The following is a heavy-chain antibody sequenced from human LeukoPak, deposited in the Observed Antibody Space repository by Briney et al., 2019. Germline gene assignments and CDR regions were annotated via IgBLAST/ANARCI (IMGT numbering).Heavy chain of an antibody. D-gene: IGHD6-19*01. CDR3: ASSGYRSGWYGDY. CDR1: VFTFSSYC. V-gene: IGHV3-7*01. J-gene: IGHJ4*02. CDR2: IKQDGSDK. Sequence: GGSLRLSCAASVFTFSSYCMSCVRQAPGKGREWGANIKQDGSDKYYVDSVKGGFTISRDNAKNSLYLQMNSLRAEDTAVYYCASSGYRSGWYGDYWGQGKLVTVSS.